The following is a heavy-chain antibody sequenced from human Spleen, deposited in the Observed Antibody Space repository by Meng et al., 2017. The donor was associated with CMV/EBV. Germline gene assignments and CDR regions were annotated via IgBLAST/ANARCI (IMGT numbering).Heavy chain of an antibody. CDR1: GGSISSSSYY. J-gene: IGHJ3*02. Sequence: LRLSCTVSGGSISSSSYYWGWIRQPPGKGLEWIGSIYYSGSTYYNPSLKSRVTISVDTSKNQFSLKLSSVTAADTAVYYCASERNSYESSDEGDAFDIWGQGTMVTVSS. CDR2: IYYSGST. D-gene: IGHD3-22*01. V-gene: IGHV4-39*07. CDR3: ASERNSYESSDEGDAFDI.